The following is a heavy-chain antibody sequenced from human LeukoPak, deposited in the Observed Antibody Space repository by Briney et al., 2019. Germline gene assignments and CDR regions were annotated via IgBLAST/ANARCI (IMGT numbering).Heavy chain of an antibody. CDR1: GFTFSSYS. J-gene: IGHJ4*02. D-gene: IGHD3-10*01. CDR2: ISSSSSTI. CDR3: ARDDYYGSGRFFDY. Sequence: GGSLRLSCAASGFTFSSYSMNWVRQAPGKGLEWVSYISSSSSTIYYADSVKGRFTISRDNAKNSLYLQMNSLRAEDTAVYYCARDDYYGSGRFFDYWGQGTLVTVSS. V-gene: IGHV3-48*01.